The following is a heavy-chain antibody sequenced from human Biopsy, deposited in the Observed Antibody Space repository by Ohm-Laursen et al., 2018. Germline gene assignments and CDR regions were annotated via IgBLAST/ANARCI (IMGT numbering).Heavy chain of an antibody. CDR2: IYSSGGT. Sequence: GTLSLTCTVSGGSIISYYWNWIRQPAGKGLEWIGRIYSSGGTKYNPSLKSRVTMSVDTSKKQLSLKVRSVTAADTAVYYCARGEYSSSIFDYWGQGTLVTVSS. CDR3: ARGEYSSSIFDY. D-gene: IGHD6-6*01. J-gene: IGHJ4*02. V-gene: IGHV4-4*07. CDR1: GGSIISYY.